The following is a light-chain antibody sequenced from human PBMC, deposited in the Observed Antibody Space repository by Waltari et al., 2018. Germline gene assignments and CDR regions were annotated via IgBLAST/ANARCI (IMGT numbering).Light chain of an antibody. J-gene: IGKJ4*01. V-gene: IGKV3-20*01. CDR2: GAS. CDR1: QTINNNF. CDR3: QQYDGSVLT. Sequence: IVLTQSPDTLPLSPGQRATLSCRASQTINNNFLVWYQQKPGQAPRLIIHGASSRATGFPDRFSGSGSGTDFTLTISSLEPEDFAVYYCQQYDGSVLTFGGGTKVEI.